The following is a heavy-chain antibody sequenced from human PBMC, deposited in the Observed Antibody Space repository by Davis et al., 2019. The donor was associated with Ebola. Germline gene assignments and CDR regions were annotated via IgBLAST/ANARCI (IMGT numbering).Heavy chain of an antibody. CDR2: IFPGDSDT. CDR3: ARGTSLARNFDY. J-gene: IGHJ4*02. CDR1: GYNFRNYW. Sequence: PGGSLRLSCKDPGYNFRNYWIAWVRQMPGKGLEFMGIIFPGDSDTKYSPSFQGQVTISADKSINTAYLQWSSLRVSDTAMYYCARGTSLARNFDYWGQGTLVTVSS. V-gene: IGHV5-51*01. D-gene: IGHD1-14*01.